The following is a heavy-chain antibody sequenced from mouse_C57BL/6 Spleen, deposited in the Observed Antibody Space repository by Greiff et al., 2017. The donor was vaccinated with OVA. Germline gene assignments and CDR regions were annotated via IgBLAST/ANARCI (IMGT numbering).Heavy chain of an antibody. CDR3: ARSYGYEDWYFDV. CDR2: INPNNGGT. Sequence: EVQLQQSGPELVKPGASVKISCKASGYTFTDYYMNWVKQSHGKSLEWIGDINPNNGGTSYNQKFKGKATLTVDKSSSTAYMELRSLTSEDSAVYYCARSYGYEDWYFDVWGTGTTVTVSS. CDR1: GYTFTDYY. V-gene: IGHV1-26*01. D-gene: IGHD2-2*01. J-gene: IGHJ1*03.